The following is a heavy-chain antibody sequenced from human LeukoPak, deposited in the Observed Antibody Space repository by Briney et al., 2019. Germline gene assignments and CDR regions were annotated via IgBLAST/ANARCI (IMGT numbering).Heavy chain of an antibody. Sequence: SQTLSLTCTVSGGSISSGSYYWRWIRQPAGKGLEWIGRIYTSGSTNYNPSLKSRVTISVDTSKNQFSLKLSSVTAADTAVYYCARVYSSQWLVFSYYFDYWGQGTLVTVSS. CDR3: ARVYSSQWLVFSYYFDY. CDR1: GGSISSGSYY. V-gene: IGHV4-61*02. CDR2: IYTSGST. D-gene: IGHD6-19*01. J-gene: IGHJ4*02.